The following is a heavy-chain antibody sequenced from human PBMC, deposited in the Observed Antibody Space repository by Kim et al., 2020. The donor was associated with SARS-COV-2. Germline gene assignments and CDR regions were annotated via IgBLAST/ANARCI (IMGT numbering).Heavy chain of an antibody. D-gene: IGHD5-18*01. V-gene: IGHV4-39*01. CDR3: ASRSRYSLDY. CDR1: GGSISSSSYY. J-gene: IGHJ4*02. CDR2: IYYSGST. Sequence: SETLSLTCTVSGGSISSSSYYWGWIRQPPGKGLEWIGSIYYSGSTYYNPSLKSRVTISVDTSKNQFSLKLSSVTAADTAVYYCASRSRYSLDYWGQGTLVTVSS.